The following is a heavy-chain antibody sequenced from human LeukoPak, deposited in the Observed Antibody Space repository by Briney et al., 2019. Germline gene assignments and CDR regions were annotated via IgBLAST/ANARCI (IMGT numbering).Heavy chain of an antibody. J-gene: IGHJ4*02. CDR1: GFTFSSHG. Sequence: PGGSLRLSCAASGFTFSSHGMHWVRQAPGKGLEWVAVISSDGSDKYYADSVKGRFTISRDNSKNTMYLQMNRLRDEDTAVYYCAKGSATTVVTIDYWGQGTLVTVSS. CDR2: ISSDGSDK. CDR3: AKGSATTVVTIDY. D-gene: IGHD4-23*01. V-gene: IGHV3-30*18.